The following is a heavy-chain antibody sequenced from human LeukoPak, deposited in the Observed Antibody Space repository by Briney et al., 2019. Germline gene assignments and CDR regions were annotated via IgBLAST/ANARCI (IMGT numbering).Heavy chain of an antibody. CDR2: IIPLFGTA. J-gene: IGHJ4*02. CDR3: ARGYYFDY. V-gene: IGHV1-69*06. CDR1: GGTFSSYA. Sequence: SVTVSCKASGGTFSSYAISWVRQAPGQGLEWMGGIIPLFGTANYAQKFQGRVSITADKSTITAYMELSSLRSEDTAVYYCARGYYFDYWGQGTLVTVSS.